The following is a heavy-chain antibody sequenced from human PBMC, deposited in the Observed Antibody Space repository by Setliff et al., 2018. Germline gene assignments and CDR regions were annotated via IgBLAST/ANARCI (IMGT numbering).Heavy chain of an antibody. V-gene: IGHV3-30*02. J-gene: IGHJ4*02. CDR3: AKVDSLWDSEYYFDY. Sequence: HPGGSLRLSCATSGFTFNSYAMHWVRQAPGKGLEWVAFIRYDGSNKYYADSVKGRFTISRDNSRNTLDLQMNSLGTEDTAVYYCAKVDSLWDSEYYFDYWGQGTLVTVSS. CDR2: IRYDGSNK. D-gene: IGHD3-16*01. CDR1: GFTFNSYA.